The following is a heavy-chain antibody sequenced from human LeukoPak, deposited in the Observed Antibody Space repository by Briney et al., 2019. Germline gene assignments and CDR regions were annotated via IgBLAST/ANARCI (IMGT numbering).Heavy chain of an antibody. CDR1: GGSISSSSYY. V-gene: IGHV4-39*02. J-gene: IGHJ3*02. CDR3: AREVVVVPAAMVLEADAFDI. D-gene: IGHD2-2*01. CDR2: IYYSGST. Sequence: PSETLSLTCTVSGGSISSSSYYWGWIRQPPGKGLEWIGSIYYSGSTYYNPSLKSRFTISVDTSKNQFSLKLSSVTAADTAVYYCAREVVVVPAAMVLEADAFDIWGQGTMVTVSS.